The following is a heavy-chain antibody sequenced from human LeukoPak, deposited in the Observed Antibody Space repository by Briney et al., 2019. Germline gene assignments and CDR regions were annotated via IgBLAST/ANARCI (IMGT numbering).Heavy chain of an antibody. Sequence: GGSLRLFCAASGFTFTSYWMSWVRQAPGKGLEWVANIDQDGSEKNYVDSVKSRFTISKDNAKKSLHLQLNSLRAEDTAVYYCARDQVGIFDYWGQGTLVTVSS. CDR1: GFTFTSYW. D-gene: IGHD1-26*01. CDR2: IDQDGSEK. V-gene: IGHV3-7*01. J-gene: IGHJ4*02. CDR3: ARDQVGIFDY.